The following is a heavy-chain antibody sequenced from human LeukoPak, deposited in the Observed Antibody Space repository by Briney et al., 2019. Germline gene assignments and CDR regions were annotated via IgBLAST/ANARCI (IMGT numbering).Heavy chain of an antibody. V-gene: IGHV4-39*02. CDR2: IYYSGST. CDR3: ARDPRGIVVVPAAIVPAGGDY. D-gene: IGHD2-2*01. Sequence: SETLSLTCAVSGGSISSNSYYWGWIRQPPGTGLEWIGSIYYSGSTYYNPSLKSRVTISVDTSKNQFSLKLSSVTAADTAVYYCARDPRGIVVVPAAIVPAGGDYWGQGTLVTVSS. J-gene: IGHJ4*02. CDR1: GGSISSNSYY.